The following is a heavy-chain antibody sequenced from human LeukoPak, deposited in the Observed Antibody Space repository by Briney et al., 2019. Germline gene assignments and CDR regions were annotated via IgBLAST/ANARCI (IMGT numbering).Heavy chain of an antibody. CDR1: GYTFTSYD. CDR3: ARGKGGSYLLYYYYYMDV. D-gene: IGHD1-26*01. Sequence: APVKVSCKASGYTFTSYDINWVRQATGQGLEWMGWMNPNSGNTGYAQKFQGRVTITRNTSISTAYMELSSLRSEDTAVYYCARGKGGSYLLYYYYYMDVWGKGTTVTVSS. J-gene: IGHJ6*03. V-gene: IGHV1-8*03. CDR2: MNPNSGNT.